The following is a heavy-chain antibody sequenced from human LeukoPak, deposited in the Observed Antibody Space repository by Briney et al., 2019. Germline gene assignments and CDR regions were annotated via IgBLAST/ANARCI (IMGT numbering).Heavy chain of an antibody. Sequence: SETLSLTCTVSGGSISSGSYYWSWIRQPAGKGLEWIGRIYTSGSTNYNPSLKSRVTISVGTSKNQFSLKLSSMTAADTAVYYCARDVAALGYCSGGSCYSGFSDYWGQGTLVTVSS. D-gene: IGHD2-15*01. CDR2: IYTSGST. CDR1: GGSISSGSYY. V-gene: IGHV4-61*02. J-gene: IGHJ4*02. CDR3: ARDVAALGYCSGGSCYSGFSDY.